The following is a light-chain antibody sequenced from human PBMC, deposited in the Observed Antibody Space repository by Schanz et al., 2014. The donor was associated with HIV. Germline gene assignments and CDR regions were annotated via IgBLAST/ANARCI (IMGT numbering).Light chain of an antibody. CDR3: QSYDSSLSGSVV. CDR1: GSDFGGHDY. V-gene: IGLV2-8*01. J-gene: IGLJ2*01. Sequence: QSALTQPPSASGSPGQSVSIFCTGTGSDFGGHDYVSWYQHHPGKAPKLLIYEVAKRPSGVSNRFSGSKSGNTASLTISGLQAEDEADYYCQSYDSSLSGSVVFGGGTKLTVL. CDR2: EVA.